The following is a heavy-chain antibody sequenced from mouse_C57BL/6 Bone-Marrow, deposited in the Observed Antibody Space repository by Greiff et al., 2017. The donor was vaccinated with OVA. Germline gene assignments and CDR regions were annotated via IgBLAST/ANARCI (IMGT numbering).Heavy chain of an antibody. CDR1: GYTFTSYW. CDR3: TGPIYYYGSSYLVYWYFDV. CDR2: IYPGNSDT. D-gene: IGHD1-1*01. Sequence: VQLKQSGTVLARPGASVKMSCKTSGYTFTSYWMHWVKQRPGQGLEWIGAIYPGNSDTSSNQKFKGKAKLTAVTSASTAYMELSSLTNEDSAVYYCTGPIYYYGSSYLVYWYFDVWGTGTTVTVSS. J-gene: IGHJ1*03. V-gene: IGHV1-5*01.